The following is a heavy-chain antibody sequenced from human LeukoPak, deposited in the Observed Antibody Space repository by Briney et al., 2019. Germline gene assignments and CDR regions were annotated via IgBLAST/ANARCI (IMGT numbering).Heavy chain of an antibody. V-gene: IGHV3-30*02. CDR2: IRYDGSNK. J-gene: IGHJ4*02. CDR1: GFTFSSYG. CDR3: AKEDCSSTSCYFDY. D-gene: IGHD2-2*01. Sequence: GGSLRLSCAASGFTFSSYGMHCVRQAPGKGLEWVAFIRYDGSNKYYADSVKGRFTISRDNSKNTLYLQMNSLRAEDTAVYYCAKEDCSSTSCYFDYWGQGTLVTVSS.